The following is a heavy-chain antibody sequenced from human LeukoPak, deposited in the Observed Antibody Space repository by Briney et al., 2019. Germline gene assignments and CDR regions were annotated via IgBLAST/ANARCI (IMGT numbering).Heavy chain of an antibody. Sequence: ASVKVSCKASGHTFTSYGISWVRQAPGQGLEWMGWISAYNGNTNYAQKLQGRVTMTTDTSTSTAYMELRSLRSDDTAVYYCARQVFSYYYMDVWGKGTTVTVSS. V-gene: IGHV1-18*01. J-gene: IGHJ6*03. CDR3: ARQVFSYYYMDV. CDR1: GHTFTSYG. CDR2: ISAYNGNT. D-gene: IGHD2-21*01.